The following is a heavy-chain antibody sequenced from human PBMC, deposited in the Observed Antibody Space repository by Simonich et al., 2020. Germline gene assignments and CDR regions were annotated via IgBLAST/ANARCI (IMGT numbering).Heavy chain of an antibody. Sequence: QVQLQESGPGLVKPSETLSLTCAVSGYSISSGYYWAWIRQPPGKGLEWIGSIYHSGSTYSNPSLKSRVTISVDTSKTQFALKRSSVTAADTAVYYCARVGYSNYYYYGMDVWGQGTTVTVSS. CDR2: IYHSGST. CDR1: GYSISSGYY. V-gene: IGHV4-38-2*01. J-gene: IGHJ6*02. CDR3: ARVGYSNYYYYGMDV. D-gene: IGHD6-13*01.